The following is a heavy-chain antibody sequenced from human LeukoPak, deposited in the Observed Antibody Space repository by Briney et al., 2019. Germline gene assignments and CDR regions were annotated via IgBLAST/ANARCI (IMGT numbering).Heavy chain of an antibody. CDR1: GGSFSGYY. V-gene: IGHV4-34*01. CDR3: ARGGVAYSSSWYARFDP. D-gene: IGHD6-13*01. Sequence: SETLSLTCAVYGGSFSGYYWSWIRQPPGKGLEWIGEINHSGSTNYNPSLKSRVTISVDTSKNQFSLKLSSVTAADTAVYYCARGGVAYSSSWYARFDPWGQGTLVTVSS. CDR2: INHSGST. J-gene: IGHJ5*02.